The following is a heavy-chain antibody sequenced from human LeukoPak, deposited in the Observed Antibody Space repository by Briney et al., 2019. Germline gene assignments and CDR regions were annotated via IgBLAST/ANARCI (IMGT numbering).Heavy chain of an antibody. J-gene: IGHJ6*03. Sequence: GASVKVSCKASGYTFTGYYMHWVRQAPGQGLEWMGWINPNSGGTNYAQKFQGRVTMTRDTSISTAYMELSRLRSDDTAVYYCARDMILHYYYYYMDVWGKGTTVTVSS. CDR2: INPNSGGT. V-gene: IGHV1-2*02. CDR1: GYTFTGYY. D-gene: IGHD3-16*01. CDR3: ARDMILHYYYYYMDV.